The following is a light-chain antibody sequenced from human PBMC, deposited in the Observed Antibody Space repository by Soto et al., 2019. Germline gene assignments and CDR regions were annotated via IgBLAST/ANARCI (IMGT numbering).Light chain of an antibody. Sequence: QSALTQPASVSGSPGQSITLSCTGSSSDVGRYNLVSWYQHRPGKAPKLIIYGAIKRPSGISDRFSGSKSGNTASLTISGLQAEDEADYYCCSYGGYSTFVVFGGGTKVTVL. J-gene: IGLJ2*01. CDR3: CSYGGYSTFVV. V-gene: IGLV2-23*02. CDR2: GAI. CDR1: SSDVGRYNL.